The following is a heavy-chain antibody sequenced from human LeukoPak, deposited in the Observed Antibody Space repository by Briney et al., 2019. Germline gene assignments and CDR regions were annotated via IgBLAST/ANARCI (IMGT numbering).Heavy chain of an antibody. CDR1: GFTFSSYW. CDR2: INQDGSEK. J-gene: IGHJ4*02. V-gene: IGHV3-7*01. CDR3: ARDLAIFGVSPGADY. D-gene: IGHD3-3*01. Sequence: GGSLRLSCAASGFTFSSYWMTRVRQAPGMGPECVANINQDGSEKNYVDSVRGRFTISRDNAKNSLYLQMNSLRAEDTAVYYCARDLAIFGVSPGADYWGQGTLVTVSS.